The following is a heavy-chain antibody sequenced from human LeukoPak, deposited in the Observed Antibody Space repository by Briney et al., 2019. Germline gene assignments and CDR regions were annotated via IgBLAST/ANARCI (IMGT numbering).Heavy chain of an antibody. CDR2: INPNSGGT. CDR3: ARDYNYYDSSGYYGD. J-gene: IGHJ4*02. Sequence: ASVKVSCKASGYTFTGYYMHWVRQAPGQGLEWMGWINPNSGGTNYAQKFQGRATMTRDTSTSTAYMELSRLRSDDTAVYYCARDYNYYDSSGYYGDWGQGTLVTVSS. CDR1: GYTFTGYY. V-gene: IGHV1-2*02. D-gene: IGHD3-22*01.